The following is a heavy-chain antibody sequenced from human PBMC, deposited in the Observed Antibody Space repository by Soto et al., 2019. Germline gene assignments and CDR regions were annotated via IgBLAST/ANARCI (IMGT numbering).Heavy chain of an antibody. CDR2: IDWDDDK. V-gene: IGHV2-70*11. J-gene: IGHJ4*02. Sequence: GKALEWLARIDWDDDKYYSTSLKTRLTISKDTSKNXVVLTMTNMDPVXXATYYCARIRGSPYGSGSYDYWGQGTLVTVSS. D-gene: IGHD3-10*01. CDR3: ARIRGSPYGSGSYDY.